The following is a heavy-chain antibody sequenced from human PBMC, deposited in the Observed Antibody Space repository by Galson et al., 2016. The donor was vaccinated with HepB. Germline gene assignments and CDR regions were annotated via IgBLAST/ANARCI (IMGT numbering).Heavy chain of an antibody. CDR1: GGSVSSGVDY. CDR2: VYYSGST. CDR3: AKGFWNGWFDRFDL. D-gene: IGHD1-1*01. V-gene: IGHV4-39*01. J-gene: IGHJ4*02. Sequence: ETLSLTCTVSGGSVSSGVDYWGWIRQPPGKGLEWIGAVYYSGSTYHNPSLKSRITISIDTSNNQFSLSLRSVTAADTAVYYCAKGFWNGWFDRFDLWGQGTLVPVSS.